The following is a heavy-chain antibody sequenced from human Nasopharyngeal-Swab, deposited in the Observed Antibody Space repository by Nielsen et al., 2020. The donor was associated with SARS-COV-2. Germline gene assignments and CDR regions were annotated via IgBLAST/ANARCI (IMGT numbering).Heavy chain of an antibody. J-gene: IGHJ3*02. CDR3: ARDWKSSGYFDDAFDI. V-gene: IGHV4-4*02. CDR1: GGSISSSNW. CDR2: IYHSGST. Sequence: SETLSLTCAVSGGSISSSNWWSWARQPPGKGLEWIGEIYHSGSTNYNPSLKSRVTISVDKSKNQFSLKLSSVTAADTAVYYCARDWKSSGYFDDAFDIWGQGTMVTVSS. D-gene: IGHD3-22*01.